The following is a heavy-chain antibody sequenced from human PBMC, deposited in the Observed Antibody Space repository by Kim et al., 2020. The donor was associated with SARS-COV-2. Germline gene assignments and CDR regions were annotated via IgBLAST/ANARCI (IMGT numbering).Heavy chain of an antibody. Sequence: GGSLRLSCAASGFTFSSYGMHWVRQAPGKGLEWVAVIWYDGSNKYYADSVKGRFTISRDNSKNTLYLQMNSLRAEDTAVYYCARGRCSSTSCYMGWGNWFDPWGQGILVTVSS. V-gene: IGHV3-33*01. D-gene: IGHD2-2*02. J-gene: IGHJ5*02. CDR2: IWYDGSNK. CDR1: GFTFSSYG. CDR3: ARGRCSSTSCYMGWGNWFDP.